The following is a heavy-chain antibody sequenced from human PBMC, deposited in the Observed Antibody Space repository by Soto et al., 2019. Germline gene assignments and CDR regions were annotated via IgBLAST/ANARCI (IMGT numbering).Heavy chain of an antibody. CDR2: ISSSSTI. V-gene: IGHV3-48*02. Sequence: GGSLRLSCAASGFTFSSYSMNWVRQAPGKGLEWVSYISSSSTIYYADSVKGRFTISRDNAKNSLYLQMNSLRDEDTAVYYCARDFTRGHYGMDVWGQGTTVTVSS. CDR1: GFTFSSYS. CDR3: ARDFTRGHYGMDV. J-gene: IGHJ6*02.